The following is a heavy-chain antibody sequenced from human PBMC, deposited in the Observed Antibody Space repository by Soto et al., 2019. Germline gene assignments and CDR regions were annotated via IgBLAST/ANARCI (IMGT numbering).Heavy chain of an antibody. Sequence: QVQLVQSGAEVKKPGSSVKVSCKASGGTFSSYAISWVRQAPGQGLEWMGGIIPIFGTANYAQKFQGRVPITADKSTSTAYMELSSLRHEDTAVYYCARAPHDYSLFDYWGQGTLVTVSS. CDR1: GGTFSSYA. V-gene: IGHV1-69*06. CDR2: IIPIFGTA. D-gene: IGHD4-17*01. J-gene: IGHJ4*02. CDR3: ARAPHDYSLFDY.